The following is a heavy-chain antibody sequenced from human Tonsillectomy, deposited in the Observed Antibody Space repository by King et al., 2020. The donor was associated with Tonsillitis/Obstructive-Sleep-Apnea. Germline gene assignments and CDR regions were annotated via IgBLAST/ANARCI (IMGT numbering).Heavy chain of an antibody. D-gene: IGHD2-15*01. J-gene: IGHJ4*02. CDR2: IDACGSA. CDR3: ARTPPGRFCSGGSCHRARRDFDS. Sequence: VPLPPWGAGLLPPSETLSLTCTVSGGSFRGYYWSWLRQSPRPGLEWIGEIDACGSAIANASLESRVTISVAQSTNQFSRQLPSVTAAATAVYFCARTPPGRFCSGGSCHRARRDFDSWGQGTLVTVSS. CDR1: GGSFRGYY. V-gene: IGHV4-34*01.